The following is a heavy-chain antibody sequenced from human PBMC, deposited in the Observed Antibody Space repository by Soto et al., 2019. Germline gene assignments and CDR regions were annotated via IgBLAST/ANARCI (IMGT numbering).Heavy chain of an antibody. J-gene: IGHJ4*02. CDR3: ARDSGRFYIDY. V-gene: IGHV3-7*04. CDR1: GFTFSTYW. D-gene: IGHD1-26*01. Sequence: EVQLVESGGGLVQPGGSLRLSCAASGFTFSTYWMTWVRQAPGKGLEWVANLNPDGSEKYYVDSLKGRITISRDNAKTSLYLQMNSLRAEDTAVYYCARDSGRFYIDYWGQGTLVTVSS. CDR2: LNPDGSEK.